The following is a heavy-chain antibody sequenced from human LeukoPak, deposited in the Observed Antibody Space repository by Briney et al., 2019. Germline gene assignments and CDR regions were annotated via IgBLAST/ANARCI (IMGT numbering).Heavy chain of an antibody. CDR3: ASRTLTTFDY. CDR2: ISDSGGAT. J-gene: IGHJ4*02. D-gene: IGHD2/OR15-2a*01. Sequence: GGSLRLSCAASGFTFSNYAMSWVRQAPGKGLEWVSAISDSGGATNCADSVKGRFTISRDNSKNTLYLQMNSLRAEDTAVYYCASRTLTTFDYWGQGTLVTVSS. V-gene: IGHV3-23*01. CDR1: GFTFSNYA.